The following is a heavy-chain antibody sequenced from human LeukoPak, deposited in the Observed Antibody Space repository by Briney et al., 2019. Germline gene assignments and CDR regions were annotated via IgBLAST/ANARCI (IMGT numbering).Heavy chain of an antibody. CDR2: IRYDGSNK. Sequence: GGPLRLSCAASGFTFSSYGMHWVRQAPGKGLEWVAFIRYDGSNKYYADSVKGRFTISRDNAKNSLYLQMNSLRTEDTAFYYCAKVSIRGRRVDYFDLWGQGTLVTVSS. D-gene: IGHD3-10*01. J-gene: IGHJ4*02. V-gene: IGHV3-30*02. CDR3: AKVSIRGRRVDYFDL. CDR1: GFTFSSYG.